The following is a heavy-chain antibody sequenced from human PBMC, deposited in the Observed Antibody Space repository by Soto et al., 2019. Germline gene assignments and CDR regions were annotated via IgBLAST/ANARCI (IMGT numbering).Heavy chain of an antibody. J-gene: IGHJ4*02. CDR2: ISTTGGST. D-gene: IGHD1-1*01. Sequence: DVQLLESGGRLVQPGGSLRLSCAASGFTFNAYSLSWVRQAPGKGLEWVSAISTTGGSTYYADSVKGRFTISRDNSQNTLSLQMNSLRAXDTAVYYCARPDGATYNFRYWGQGTLVTVSS. CDR3: ARPDGATYNFRY. V-gene: IGHV3-23*01. CDR1: GFTFNAYS.